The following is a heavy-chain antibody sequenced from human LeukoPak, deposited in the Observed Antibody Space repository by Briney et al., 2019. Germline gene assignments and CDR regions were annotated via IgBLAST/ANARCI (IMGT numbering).Heavy chain of an antibody. CDR1: GFTFSSYW. CDR3: AKGAVWNDAPYYYYMDV. CDR2: ISYDGNNK. V-gene: IGHV3-30*18. D-gene: IGHD1-1*01. J-gene: IGHJ6*03. Sequence: GGSLRLSCAASGFTFSSYWMSWVRQAPGKGLEWVAVISYDGNNKYYADSVKGRFTISRDNSKNTLYLQMNNLSSEDTAVYYCAKGAVWNDAPYYYYMDVWGKGTTVTVSS.